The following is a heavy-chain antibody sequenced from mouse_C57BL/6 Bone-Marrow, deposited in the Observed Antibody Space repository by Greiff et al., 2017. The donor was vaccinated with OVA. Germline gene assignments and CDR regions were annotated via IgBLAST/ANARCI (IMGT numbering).Heavy chain of an antibody. CDR3: ARVPYYYGKGY. CDR1: GYTFPSYW. Sequence: VQLKQPGAELVRPGTSVTLSCKASGYTFPSYWMHWVKQRPGQGLEWIGVIDPSDSYTNYNEKFKGKATLTVDTYSSTAYMQLSSLTSEDSAVYYCARVPYYYGKGYWGQGTTLTVSS. D-gene: IGHD1-1*01. CDR2: IDPSDSYT. V-gene: IGHV1-59*01. J-gene: IGHJ2*01.